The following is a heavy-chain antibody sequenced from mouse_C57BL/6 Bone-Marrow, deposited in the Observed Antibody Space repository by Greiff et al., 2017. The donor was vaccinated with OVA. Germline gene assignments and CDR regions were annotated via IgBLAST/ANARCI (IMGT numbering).Heavy chain of an antibody. V-gene: IGHV5-16*01. CDR2: INYDGSST. D-gene: IGHD2-4*01. Sequence: EVMLVESEGGLVQPGSSMKLSCTASGFTFSDYYMAWVRQVPEKGLEWVANINYDGSSTYYLDSLKSRFIISRDNAKNILYLQMSSLKSEDTATYYCARDKGLRIWYFDVWGTGTTVTVSS. J-gene: IGHJ1*03. CDR1: GFTFSDYY. CDR3: ARDKGLRIWYFDV.